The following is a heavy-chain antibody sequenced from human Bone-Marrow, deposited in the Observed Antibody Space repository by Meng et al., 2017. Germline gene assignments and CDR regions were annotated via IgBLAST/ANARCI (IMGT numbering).Heavy chain of an antibody. CDR1: GFTFSSYG. Sequence: QVQLVESGGGVVQPGRSLRLSCAASGFTFSSYGMHWVRQAPGKGLEWVAVIRYDGSNKYYADSVKGRFTISRDNSKNTLYLQMNSLRAEDTAVYYCAREGQQWLDNFDYWGQGTLVTVSS. V-gene: IGHV3-33*01. D-gene: IGHD6-19*01. CDR2: IRYDGSNK. J-gene: IGHJ4*02. CDR3: AREGQQWLDNFDY.